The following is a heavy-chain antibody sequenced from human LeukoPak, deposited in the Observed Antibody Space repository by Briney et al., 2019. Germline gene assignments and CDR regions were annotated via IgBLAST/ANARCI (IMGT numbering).Heavy chain of an antibody. CDR2: ISSSSSDI. CDR3: ARAILYPYYFDY. V-gene: IGHV3-21*01. J-gene: IGHJ4*02. D-gene: IGHD2/OR15-2a*01. Sequence: SGGSLRLSCAASGFTVSSNYMSWVRQAPGKGLEWVSSISSSSSDIYYADSVKGRFTISRDNAKRSLSLQMNSLRAEDTAVYYCARAILYPYYFDYWGQGTLVTVSS. CDR1: GFTVSSNY.